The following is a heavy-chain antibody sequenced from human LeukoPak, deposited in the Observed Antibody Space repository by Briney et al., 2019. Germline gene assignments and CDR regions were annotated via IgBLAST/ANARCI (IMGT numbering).Heavy chain of an antibody. D-gene: IGHD5-18*01. Sequence: SQTLSLTCTVSGGSISSGDYYWSWIRQPAGKGLEWIGRIYTSGNTNYNPSLKSRVTIPLDTSKNHFSLRLSSVTAADTAVCYCARAGGRDNSYGFQGYWGQGTLVTVSS. V-gene: IGHV4-61*02. CDR3: ARAGGRDNSYGFQGY. J-gene: IGHJ4*02. CDR1: GGSISSGDYY. CDR2: IYTSGNT.